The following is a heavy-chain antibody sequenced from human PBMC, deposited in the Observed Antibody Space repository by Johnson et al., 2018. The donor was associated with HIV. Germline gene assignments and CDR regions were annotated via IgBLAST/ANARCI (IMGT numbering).Heavy chain of an antibody. CDR2: ISDDGSNI. CDR3: ASTIFGVAWHAFDI. D-gene: IGHD3-3*01. V-gene: IGHV3-30-3*01. CDR1: GFRFSNYT. Sequence: QVLLVESGGGVVQPGRSLRLSCAASGFRFSNYTLHWVRQTPGKGLEWVALISDDGSNIYYADSVKGQFTISRDNSKNTLHLQMNSLRAEDTAVYYCASTIFGVAWHAFDIWGQGTMVIVSS. J-gene: IGHJ3*02.